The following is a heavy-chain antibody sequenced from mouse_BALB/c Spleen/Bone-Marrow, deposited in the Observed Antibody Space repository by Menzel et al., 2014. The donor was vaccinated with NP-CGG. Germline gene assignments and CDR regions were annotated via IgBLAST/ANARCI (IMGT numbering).Heavy chain of an antibody. Sequence: NSYVMHWVKQKPGQGLEWIGYINPYNDGTKYNEKFKGKATLTSNKSSSTAYMELRSLTSEVSAVYYCARRGYDEGDYAMDYWGQRTSVTVSS. CDR3: ARRGYDEGDYAMDY. D-gene: IGHD2-14*01. CDR1: NSYV. V-gene: IGHV1-14*01. J-gene: IGHJ4*01. CDR2: INPYNDGT.